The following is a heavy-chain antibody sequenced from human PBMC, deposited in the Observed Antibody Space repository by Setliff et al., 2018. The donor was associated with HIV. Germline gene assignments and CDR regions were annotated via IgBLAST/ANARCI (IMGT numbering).Heavy chain of an antibody. CDR1: GASISSHY. CDR3: ARVPSSGWYGGHHYMDV. D-gene: IGHD6-19*01. V-gene: IGHV4-59*11. J-gene: IGHJ6*03. CDR2: IHYTGST. Sequence: SETLSLTCTVSGASISSHYWTWIRQPPGKGLEWIGNIHYTGSTNYNPSLKSRVTISGDSSKKQFSLVLSSVTAADTAVHYCARVPSSGWYGGHHYMDVWGKGATVTVSS.